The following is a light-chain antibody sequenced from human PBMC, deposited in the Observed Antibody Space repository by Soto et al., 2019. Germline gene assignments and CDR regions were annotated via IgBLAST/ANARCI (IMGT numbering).Light chain of an antibody. V-gene: IGLV2-14*01. Sequence: QSALTQPASVSGSPGQSITISCTGSSSDVGGYNYVSWYQQHPGKAPKVIIFDVRNRPSGVSNRFSGSKSGNTASLTISGLQAEDEADYYCNSYTSNNTVVFGGGTKLTVL. CDR3: NSYTSNNTVV. CDR2: DVR. CDR1: SSDVGGYNY. J-gene: IGLJ3*02.